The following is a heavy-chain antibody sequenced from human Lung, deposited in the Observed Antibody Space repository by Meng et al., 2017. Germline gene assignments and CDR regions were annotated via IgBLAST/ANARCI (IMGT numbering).Heavy chain of an antibody. Sequence: QVQLQGPGPGLVKPSQTLSLTCTVSGGSISSSNYYWSWIRQPPGKGLEWSGHIYNSGSTYYNPSLKSRITISVDTSKNQFSLKLSSVTAADTAVYYCARGQKGYFDLWGRGTLVPSPQ. J-gene: IGHJ2*01. V-gene: IGHV4-30-4*01. CDR3: ARGQKGYFDL. CDR2: IYNSGST. CDR1: GGSISSSNYY.